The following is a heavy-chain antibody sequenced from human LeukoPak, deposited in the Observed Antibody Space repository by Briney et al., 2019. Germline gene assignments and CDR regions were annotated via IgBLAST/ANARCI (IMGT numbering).Heavy chain of an antibody. CDR3: TRGGGDFFGSGPGDL. Sequence: GGSLRLSCAASGFTFSSYTMDWVRQAPGKGLEWVSFISGSGFNIYYADSMKGRFTISRDNAKNSLYLQMNSLRAEDTAVYYCTRGGGDFFGSGPGDLWGRGSLVTVSS. D-gene: IGHD3-10*01. J-gene: IGHJ2*01. V-gene: IGHV3-21*01. CDR1: GFTFSSYT. CDR2: ISGSGFNI.